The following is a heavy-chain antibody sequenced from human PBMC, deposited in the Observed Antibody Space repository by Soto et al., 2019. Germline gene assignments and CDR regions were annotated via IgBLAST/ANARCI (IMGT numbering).Heavy chain of an antibody. D-gene: IGHD3-3*01. CDR2: IIPIFGTA. Sequence: QVQLVQSGAEVKKPGSSVTVSCKASGGTFSSYAISWVRQAPGQGLEWMGGIIPIFGTANYAQKFQGRVTTTADESTSTAYIELSSRRSEDTYVYYCARANKPHLLIRCLERRPDYYYYAMDVWGQGTTVTVSS. J-gene: IGHJ6*02. CDR1: GGTFSSYA. CDR3: ARANKPHLLIRCLERRPDYYYYAMDV. V-gene: IGHV1-69*01.